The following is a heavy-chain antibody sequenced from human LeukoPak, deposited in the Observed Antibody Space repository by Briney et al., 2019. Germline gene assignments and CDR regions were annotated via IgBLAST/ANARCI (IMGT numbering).Heavy chain of an antibody. CDR2: TYYRSKWYN. Sequence: SQTLSLTCAISGDSVSSNSAAWNWIRQSPSRGLEWLGRTYYRSKWYNDYAVSVKSRITINPDTSKNQFSLQLNSVTPEDTAVYYCARSGYYDSSGYYGGFSLWGQGTLVTVSS. D-gene: IGHD3-22*01. J-gene: IGHJ4*02. V-gene: IGHV6-1*01. CDR1: GDSVSSNSAA. CDR3: ARSGYYDSSGYYGGFSL.